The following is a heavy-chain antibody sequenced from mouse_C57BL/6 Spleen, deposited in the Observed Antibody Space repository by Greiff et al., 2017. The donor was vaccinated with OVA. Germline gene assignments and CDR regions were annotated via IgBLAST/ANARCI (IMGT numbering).Heavy chain of an antibody. CDR1: GYSFTDYN. D-gene: IGHD3-2*02. Sequence: VQLQQSGAELVKPGASVKISCKASGYSFTDYNMNWVKQSTGKSLEWIGVINPNYGTTSYNQKFKGKATLTVDQSSSTAYMQLSSLTSEDSAVYFCARGGGQLSLFAYWGQGTPVTVSA. J-gene: IGHJ3*01. CDR3: ARGGGQLSLFAY. CDR2: INPNYGTT. V-gene: IGHV1-39*01.